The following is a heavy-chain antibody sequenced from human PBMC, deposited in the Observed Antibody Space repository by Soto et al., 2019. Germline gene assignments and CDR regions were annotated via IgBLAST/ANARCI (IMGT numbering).Heavy chain of an antibody. CDR1: GYSFTSYW. Sequence: PGESLKISCKGSGYSFTSYWISWVRQMPGKGLEWMGRIDPSDSYTNYSPSFQGHVTISADKSISTAYLQWSSLKASDTAMYYCARERWLQSYYYYGMDVWGQGXTVTVYS. D-gene: IGHD5-12*01. V-gene: IGHV5-10-1*01. CDR2: IDPSDSYT. J-gene: IGHJ6*02. CDR3: ARERWLQSYYYYGMDV.